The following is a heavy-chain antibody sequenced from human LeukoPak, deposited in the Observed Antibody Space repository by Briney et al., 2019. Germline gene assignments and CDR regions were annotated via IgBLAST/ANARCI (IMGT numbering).Heavy chain of an antibody. CDR3: AKNYYDYTGPYSWVFDY. D-gene: IGHD3-22*01. J-gene: IGHJ4*02. CDR2: ILASGGTT. Sequence: GGPLRLSCPASGFTFTNFAMSWVRQAPGKGLEWVSGILASGGTTYYADSVKGRLTSSRDNSKNTLYLQMSSLRAEDTAIYYCAKNYYDYTGPYSWVFDYWGQGTLVTVSS. V-gene: IGHV3-23*01. CDR1: GFTFTNFA.